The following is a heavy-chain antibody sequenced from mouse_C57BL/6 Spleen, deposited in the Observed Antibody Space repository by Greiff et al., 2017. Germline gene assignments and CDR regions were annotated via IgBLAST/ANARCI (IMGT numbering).Heavy chain of an antibody. J-gene: IGHJ4*01. CDR1: GYTFTDYE. Sequence: QVQLKQSGAELVRPGASVTLSCKASGYTFTDYEMHWVKQTPVHGLEWIGAIDPETGGTAYNQKFKGTAILTADKSSSTAYMELRSLTSEDSAVYYCTRSGIYYGVYAMDYWGQGTSVTVSS. CDR3: TRSGIYYGVYAMDY. CDR2: IDPETGGT. V-gene: IGHV1-15*01. D-gene: IGHD2-13*01.